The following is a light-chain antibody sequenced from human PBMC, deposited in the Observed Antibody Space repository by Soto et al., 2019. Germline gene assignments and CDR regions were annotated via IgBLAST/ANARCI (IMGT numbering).Light chain of an antibody. J-gene: IGLJ1*01. CDR1: SSDVGAYNY. CDR3: NSYTTSTTRYV. CDR2: DVN. Sequence: QSVLTQPAAVSWSPGQSISISCTGTSSDVGAYNYVSWYQLYPGKGPKLIIYDVNNRPSGVSNRFSGSKSGNTASLTISGLQADDEADYFCNSYTTSTTRYVIGTGTKAPS. V-gene: IGLV2-14*03.